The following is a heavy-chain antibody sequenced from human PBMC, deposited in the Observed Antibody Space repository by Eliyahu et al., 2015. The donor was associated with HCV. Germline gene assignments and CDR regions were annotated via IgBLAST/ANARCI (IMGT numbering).Heavy chain of an antibody. CDR1: GFPFSSXG. CDR3: AKDKVGFYGGFDY. V-gene: IGHV3-30*18. CDR2: ISXDGSNK. Sequence: QVQLVESGGGVVQPGRSLRLXXAXSGFPFSSXGMHWVRQAPGKGLEWVAVISXDGSNKYYADSVKGRFTISRDNSKNTLYLQMNSLRAEDTAVYYCAKDKVGFYGGFDYWGQGTLVTVSS. D-gene: IGHD1-26*01. J-gene: IGHJ4*02.